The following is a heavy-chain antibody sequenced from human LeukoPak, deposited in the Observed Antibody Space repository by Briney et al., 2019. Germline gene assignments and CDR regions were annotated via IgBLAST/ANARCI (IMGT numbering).Heavy chain of an antibody. CDR2: IKTDGSVI. CDR1: GFPFSSYW. V-gene: IGHV3-74*01. D-gene: IGHD2/OR15-2a*01. Sequence: GGSLRLSCAASGFPFSSYWMHWVRQAPGKGLEWVSHIKTDGSVIDYADPVKGRFTISRDNARNTVFLQMHSLRAEDTAVYYCARDANRGFNYWGQGILVTVSS. CDR3: ARDANRGFNY. J-gene: IGHJ4*02.